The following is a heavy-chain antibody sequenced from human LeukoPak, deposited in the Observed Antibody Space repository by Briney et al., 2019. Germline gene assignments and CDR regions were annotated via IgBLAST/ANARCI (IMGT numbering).Heavy chain of an antibody. Sequence: SETLSLTCTVSGGSISSSYWSWIRQPPGKGLEWIASIYDSETTKYNPSLRSRATISSDTSKNQFSLKLTSVTAADTAVYYCAREGGPYRPLDHSGQGTLVTVSS. CDR2: IYDSETT. CDR3: AREGGPYRPLDH. CDR1: GGSISSSY. V-gene: IGHV4-59*12. J-gene: IGHJ4*02.